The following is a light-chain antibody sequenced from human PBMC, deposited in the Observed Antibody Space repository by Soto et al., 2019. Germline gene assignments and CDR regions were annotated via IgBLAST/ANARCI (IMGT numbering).Light chain of an antibody. V-gene: IGKV1-39*01. CDR3: QQSYSTLWT. J-gene: IGKJ1*01. Sequence: DLPMTQSPSSLSASVGDRVTITCRASQSISSYLNWYQQKPGKAPKLLIYAASSLQSGVPSRFSGSGSGTDFTLTISSLQPEDFATYYCQQSYSTLWTFGRGTKVEIK. CDR2: AAS. CDR1: QSISSY.